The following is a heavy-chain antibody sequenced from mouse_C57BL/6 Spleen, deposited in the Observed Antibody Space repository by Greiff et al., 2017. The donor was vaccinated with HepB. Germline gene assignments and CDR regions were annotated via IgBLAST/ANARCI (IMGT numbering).Heavy chain of an antibody. Sequence: EVKLVESGGGLVQPKGSLKLSCAASGFSFNTYAMNWVRQAPGKGLEWVARIRSKSNNYATYYADSVKDRFTISRDDSESMLYLQMNNLKTEDTAMYYCVRHEGGYFDVWGTGTTVTVSS. CDR1: GFSFNTYA. CDR3: VRHEGGYFDV. J-gene: IGHJ1*03. CDR2: IRSKSNNYAT. V-gene: IGHV10-1*01.